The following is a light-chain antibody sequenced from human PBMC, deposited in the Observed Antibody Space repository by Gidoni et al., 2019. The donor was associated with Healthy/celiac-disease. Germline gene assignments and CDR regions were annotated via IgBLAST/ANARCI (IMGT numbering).Light chain of an antibody. Sequence: QSVLHPPPSVSSAPRQRVTISSSGSSSNIGNNAVNWYQQPPGKAPKLLIYFDDLLPSGVSDRFSGSKSGTSASLAISGLQSEDEADYYCSAWDDSLNGYVFGTGTKVTVL. CDR3: SAWDDSLNGYV. J-gene: IGLJ1*01. CDR2: FDD. CDR1: SSNIGNNA. V-gene: IGLV1-36*01.